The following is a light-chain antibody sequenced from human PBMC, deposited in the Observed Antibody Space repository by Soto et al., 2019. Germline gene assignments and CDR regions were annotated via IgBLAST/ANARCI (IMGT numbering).Light chain of an antibody. J-gene: IGKJ1*01. V-gene: IGKV1-39*01. CDR3: QQTYTTPRT. Sequence: DIQMTQSPSSLSASVGDRVTITCRASQSIATYLNWYQQKPGKAPNLLIYAASSLQSEVPSRFSGSGSGTDFTLTITSLQPEDFATYYCQQTYTTPRTFGQGTKLDIK. CDR1: QSIATY. CDR2: AAS.